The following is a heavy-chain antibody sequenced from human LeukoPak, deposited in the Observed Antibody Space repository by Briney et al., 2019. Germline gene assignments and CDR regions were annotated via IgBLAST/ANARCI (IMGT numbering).Heavy chain of an antibody. CDR1: GFTFSSDA. CDR2: ISGSGGST. J-gene: IGHJ4*02. CDR3: AKEGYSSSWPLNFDY. D-gene: IGHD6-13*01. V-gene: IGHV3-23*01. Sequence: GGSLRLSCAASGFTFSSDAMSWVRQAPGKGLEWVSAISGSGGSTYYADSVKGRFTISRDNSKNTLYLQMNSLRAEDTAVYYCAKEGYSSSWPLNFDYWGQGTLVTVSS.